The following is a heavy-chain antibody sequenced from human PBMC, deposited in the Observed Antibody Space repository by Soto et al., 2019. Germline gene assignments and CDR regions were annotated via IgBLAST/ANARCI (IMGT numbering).Heavy chain of an antibody. CDR3: TRGDF. CDR1: GESITSVGYY. J-gene: IGHJ4*02. Sequence: QVQLQESGPGLVKPSQTLSLTCSVSGESITSVGYYWTWVRQPPGKGLEWIGFISYTGSTFYNSSLKSRVTISRHTSQMQFSLDLKSVTVADTAVYYCTRGDFWGQGVLVTVSS. V-gene: IGHV4-31*03. CDR2: ISYTGST.